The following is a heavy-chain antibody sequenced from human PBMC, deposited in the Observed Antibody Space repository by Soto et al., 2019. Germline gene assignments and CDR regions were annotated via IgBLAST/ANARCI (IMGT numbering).Heavy chain of an antibody. CDR1: GYTFTSYG. Sequence: ASVKVSCKASGYTFTSYGISWVRQAPGQGLEWMGWISAYNGNTNYARKLQGRVTMTTDTSTSTAYMELRSLRSDDTAVYYCASVNLGYCSGGSCPGRFDPWGQGTLVTVSS. CDR2: ISAYNGNT. J-gene: IGHJ5*02. D-gene: IGHD2-15*01. CDR3: ASVNLGYCSGGSCPGRFDP. V-gene: IGHV1-18*01.